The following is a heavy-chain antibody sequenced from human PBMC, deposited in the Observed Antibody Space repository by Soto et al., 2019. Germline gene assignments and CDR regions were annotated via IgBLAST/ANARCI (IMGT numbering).Heavy chain of an antibody. CDR2: IYQSGSA. CDR3: ARAFYGVEL. Sequence: SETLSLTCTFSVGSITSGGYSCSWIRQSPWQGLEWIGYIYQSGSAFYNPSLKTRATILVDRSKNQFSLNLTSVTAADAAVYYCARAFYGVELWGQGTTFIVS. J-gene: IGHJ6*01. CDR1: VGSITSGGYS. V-gene: IGHV4-30-2*06.